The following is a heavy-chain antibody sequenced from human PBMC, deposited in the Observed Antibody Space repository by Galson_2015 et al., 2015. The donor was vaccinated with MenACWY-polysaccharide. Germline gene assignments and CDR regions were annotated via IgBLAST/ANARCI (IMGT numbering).Heavy chain of an antibody. CDR2: ISYDGTNQ. Sequence: SLRLSCAPSGFTFSSYSMHWVRQVPGKGLGWVAVISYDGTNQYYEDTVKGRFTISRDNSRNTLYLQMNSLRAEDTAVYYCARVKFYDTSGYLPSDIWGQGTMVTVSS. D-gene: IGHD3-22*01. J-gene: IGHJ3*02. CDR1: GFTFSSYS. V-gene: IGHV3-30-3*01. CDR3: ARVKFYDTSGYLPSDI.